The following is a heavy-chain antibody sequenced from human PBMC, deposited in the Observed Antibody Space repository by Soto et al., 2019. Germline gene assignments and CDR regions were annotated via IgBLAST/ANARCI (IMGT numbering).Heavy chain of an antibody. V-gene: IGHV4-59*01. D-gene: IGHD4-17*01. CDR2: IYYSGST. J-gene: IGHJ4*02. CDR3: ARVEATVTDNRYYFDY. Sequence: PSETLSLTCTVSGGSISSYYWSWIRQPPGKGLEWIGYIYYSGSTNYNPSLKSRVTISVDTSKNQFSLKLSSVTAADTAVYYCARVEATVTDNRYYFDYWGQGTLVTVSS. CDR1: GGSISSYY.